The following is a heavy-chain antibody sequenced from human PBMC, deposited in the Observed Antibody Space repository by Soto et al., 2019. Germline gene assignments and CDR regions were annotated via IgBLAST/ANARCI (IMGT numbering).Heavy chain of an antibody. CDR2: VRNQPYGFKT. CDR3: ALVATDEKFDP. V-gene: IGHV3-72*01. CDR1: GFAFGAHY. Sequence: GVSLRLSCAASGFAFGAHYMDWVRQIPGKGLGWVVRVRNQPYGFKTEYAASMECRCTFLSDHSNNPVSLQINSLKTADTDVYYCALVATDEKFDPCGQGTQVTVSS. D-gene: IGHD5-12*01. J-gene: IGHJ5*02.